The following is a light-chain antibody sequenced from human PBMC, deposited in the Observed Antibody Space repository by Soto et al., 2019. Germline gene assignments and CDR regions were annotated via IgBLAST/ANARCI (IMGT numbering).Light chain of an antibody. CDR3: QQCNDWPHT. Sequence: EIVMTQSPVTLSVSPGESATLSCRASQSVSSNLAWYQQKPGQAPRLLIYGASTRATGIPARFSGRGSATDFTITISSLQSEDCAVYYCQQCNDWPHTFGQGTKLEIK. V-gene: IGKV3-15*01. J-gene: IGKJ2*01. CDR2: GAS. CDR1: QSVSSN.